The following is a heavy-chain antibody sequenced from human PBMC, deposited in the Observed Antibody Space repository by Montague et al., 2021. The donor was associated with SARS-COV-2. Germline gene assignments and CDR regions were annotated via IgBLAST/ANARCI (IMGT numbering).Heavy chain of an antibody. CDR2: INWNGGST. J-gene: IGHJ3*02. CDR3: ARDLEWFGELVDAFDX. D-gene: IGHD3-10*01. CDR1: GDSVSSGNYF. Sequence: ETLSLTCAVSGDSVSSGNYFWAWIRQPPGKGLEWVSGINWNGGSTGYADSVKGRFTISRDNAKNSLYLQMNSLRAEDTALYYCARDLEWFGELVDAFDXWGQGTMVTVSS. V-gene: IGHV3-20*04.